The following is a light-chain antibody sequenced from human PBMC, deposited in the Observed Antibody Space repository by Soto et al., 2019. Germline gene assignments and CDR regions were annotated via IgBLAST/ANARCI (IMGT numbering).Light chain of an antibody. CDR1: HNINRY. V-gene: IGKV1-12*01. Sequence: QITQAPSSVSSSVGDRVTITCRARHNINRYLAWYQQKPGKAPKLLIYGANNLQPGVPTRFSGSGSGTEFTLTINNLQPEDAGSYFCQQANSFPWTFGQGT. J-gene: IGKJ1*01. CDR2: GAN. CDR3: QQANSFPWT.